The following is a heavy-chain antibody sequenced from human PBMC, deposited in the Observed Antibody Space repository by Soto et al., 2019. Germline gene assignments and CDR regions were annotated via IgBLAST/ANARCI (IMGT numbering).Heavy chain of an antibody. Sequence: QVQLVESGGGLVKPGGSLRLSCAAPGFTFSDYYMSWIRQAPGKGLEWVSYISSSGSTIYYADSVKGRFTISRDNAKNSLYLQMNSLRAEDTAVYYCARVVRDQLLYSYYYYYYMDVWGKGTTVTVSS. CDR1: GFTFSDYY. CDR2: ISSSGSTI. D-gene: IGHD2-2*02. J-gene: IGHJ6*03. V-gene: IGHV3-11*01. CDR3: ARVVRDQLLYSYYYYYYMDV.